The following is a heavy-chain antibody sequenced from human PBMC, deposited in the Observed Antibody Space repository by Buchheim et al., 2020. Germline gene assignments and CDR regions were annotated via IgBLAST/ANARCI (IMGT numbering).Heavy chain of an antibody. CDR2: IWYDGSNK. D-gene: IGHD4-23*01. CDR1: GFTFSSYG. Sequence: QVQLVESGGGVVQPGRSLRLSCAASGFTFSSYGMHWVRQAPGKGLEWVAVIWYDGSNKYYADSVKGRFTISRGNSKNKPYLQMNSLRAEDTAVYYCARDPDYGGSNYYFDYWGQGTL. V-gene: IGHV3-33*01. CDR3: ARDPDYGGSNYYFDY. J-gene: IGHJ4*02.